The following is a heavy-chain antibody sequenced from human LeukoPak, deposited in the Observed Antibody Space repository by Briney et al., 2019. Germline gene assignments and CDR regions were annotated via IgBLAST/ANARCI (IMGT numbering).Heavy chain of an antibody. CDR1: GASINTYC. Sequence: SETLSLTCTVSGASINTYCWSWFRQPAGKGLEWIGRIHASGSTYYNPSLKSRVSMSIDMSKNQFSLRLNSVTAADTAVFYCARDIGSRIWGTGTTVIVSS. CDR3: ARDIGSRI. J-gene: IGHJ6*04. CDR2: IHASGST. V-gene: IGHV4-4*07. D-gene: IGHD1-26*01.